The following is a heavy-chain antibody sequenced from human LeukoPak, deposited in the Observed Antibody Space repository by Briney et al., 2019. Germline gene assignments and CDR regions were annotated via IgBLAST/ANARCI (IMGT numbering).Heavy chain of an antibody. CDR2: ISAYNGNT. Sequence: ASVKVSCKASGYTFTSYGISWVRQAPGQGLEWMGWISAYNGNTNYAQKLQGRVTMTTDTSTSTAYMELRSLRSNDTAVYYCARDLGSSATSTNWFDPWGQGTLVTVSS. J-gene: IGHJ5*02. V-gene: IGHV1-18*01. D-gene: IGHD6-6*01. CDR3: ARDLGSSATSTNWFDP. CDR1: GYTFTSYG.